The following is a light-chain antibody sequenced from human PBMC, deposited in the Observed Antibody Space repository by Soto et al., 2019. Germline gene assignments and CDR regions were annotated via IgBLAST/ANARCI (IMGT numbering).Light chain of an antibody. CDR2: AAS. CDR3: QQHYSYPFT. CDR1: QGISSY. V-gene: IGKV1-8*01. J-gene: IGKJ3*01. Sequence: AIRMTQSPSSFSASTGDRVTITCRASQGISSYLAWYQQKPGKAPKLLIYAASTLQSGVPSRFSGSGSGTDFTLTISCLQSEDFATYYCQQHYSYPFTFGPGTKVDFK.